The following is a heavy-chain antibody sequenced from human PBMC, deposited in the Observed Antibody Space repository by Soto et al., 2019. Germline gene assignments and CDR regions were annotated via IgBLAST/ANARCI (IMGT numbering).Heavy chain of an antibody. CDR3: ARCLQVYWNYDSFNI. CDR1: GFTFSSYA. V-gene: IGHV3-23*01. Sequence: EVQLLESGGGLVQPGGSLRLSCAASGFTFSSYAMRWVRQAPGKGLEWVSAISGSGGTTYYADSVKGRFTISRDISMNIQYLQMNSLRAEETALYYFARCLQVYWNYDSFNIWGQGTMVTVSS. J-gene: IGHJ3*02. CDR2: ISGSGGTT. D-gene: IGHD1-7*01.